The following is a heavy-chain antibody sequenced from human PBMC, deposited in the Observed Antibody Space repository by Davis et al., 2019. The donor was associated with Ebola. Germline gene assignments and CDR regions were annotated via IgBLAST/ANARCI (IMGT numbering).Heavy chain of an antibody. CDR2: IIPIFGTA. Sequence: AASVKVSCKASGGTFSSYAISWVRQAPGQGLEWMGGIIPIFGTANYAQKFQGRVTITADKSTSTAYMELSSLRSEDTAVYYCASRGIAAAGMRVNWFDPWGQGTLVTVSS. D-gene: IGHD6-13*01. CDR3: ASRGIAAAGMRVNWFDP. J-gene: IGHJ5*02. V-gene: IGHV1-69*06. CDR1: GGTFSSYA.